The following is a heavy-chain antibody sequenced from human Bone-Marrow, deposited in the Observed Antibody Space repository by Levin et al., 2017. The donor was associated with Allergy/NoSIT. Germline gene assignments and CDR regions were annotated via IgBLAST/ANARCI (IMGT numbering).Heavy chain of an antibody. CDR3: AKSGEWGFWGFYYYYMDV. D-gene: IGHD3-16*01. J-gene: IGHJ6*03. CDR2: ISWNSGSI. Sequence: GGSLRLSCAASGFTFDDYAMHWVRQAPGKGLEWVSGISWNSGSIGYADSVKGRFTISRDNAKNSLYLQMNSLRAEDTALYYCAKSGEWGFWGFYYYYMDVWGKGTTVTVSS. CDR1: GFTFDDYA. V-gene: IGHV3-9*01.